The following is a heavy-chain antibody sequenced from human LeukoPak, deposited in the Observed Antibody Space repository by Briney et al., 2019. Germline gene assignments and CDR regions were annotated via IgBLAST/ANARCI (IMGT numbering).Heavy chain of an antibody. D-gene: IGHD2-21*02. CDR2: IRYDGSNK. V-gene: IGHV3-30*02. J-gene: IGHJ3*02. CDR1: GFTFSSYW. Sequence: GGSLRLSCAASGFTFSSYWMSWVRQAPGKGLEWVTFIRYDGSNKYDADSVKGRFTISRDNSKNTLYLQMNSLRAEDTAVYYCAKDKTSRDWTHDAFDIWGQGTMVTVSS. CDR3: AKDKTSRDWTHDAFDI.